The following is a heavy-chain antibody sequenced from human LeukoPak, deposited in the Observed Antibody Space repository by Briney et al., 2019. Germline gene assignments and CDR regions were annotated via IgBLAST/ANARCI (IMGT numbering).Heavy chain of an antibody. Sequence: PGRSLRLSCAASGFTFGDYGMGWVRQAPGKGLEWVAVIWYDGSNKYYTDSVKGRFTISRDNSKNTLYLQMNSLRAEDTAVYYCARGVAVAGLKAFDYWGQGTLVTVSS. CDR3: ARGVAVAGLKAFDY. CDR2: IWYDGSNK. D-gene: IGHD6-19*01. CDR1: GFTFGDYG. V-gene: IGHV3-33*01. J-gene: IGHJ4*02.